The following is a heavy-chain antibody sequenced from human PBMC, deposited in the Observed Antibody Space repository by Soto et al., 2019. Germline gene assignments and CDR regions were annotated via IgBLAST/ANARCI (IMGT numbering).Heavy chain of an antibody. J-gene: IGHJ3*02. Sequence: GGSLRLSCAASGFTFSSYAMHWVRQAPGKGLEWVAVISYDGSNKYYADSVKGRFTISRDNSKNTLYLQMNSLRAEDTAVYYCARDRSDIVVPASKDAFDIWGQGTMVTVSS. D-gene: IGHD2-15*01. V-gene: IGHV3-30-3*01. CDR2: ISYDGSNK. CDR3: ARDRSDIVVPASKDAFDI. CDR1: GFTFSSYA.